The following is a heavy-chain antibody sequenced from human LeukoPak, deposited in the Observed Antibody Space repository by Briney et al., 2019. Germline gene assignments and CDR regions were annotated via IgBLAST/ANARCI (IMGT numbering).Heavy chain of an antibody. D-gene: IGHD3-10*01. Sequence: SETLSLTCTVSGGSISSSSYYWGWIRQPPGKGLEWIGSIYYSGSTYYNPSLKSRVTISVDTSKNQFSLKLSSVTAADTAVYYCASVLWFGELAANWFDPWGQGTLVTVSS. J-gene: IGHJ5*02. CDR3: ASVLWFGELAANWFDP. CDR2: IYYSGST. V-gene: IGHV4-39*07. CDR1: GGSISSSSYY.